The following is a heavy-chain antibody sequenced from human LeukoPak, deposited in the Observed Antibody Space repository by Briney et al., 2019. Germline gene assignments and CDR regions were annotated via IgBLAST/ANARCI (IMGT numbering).Heavy chain of an antibody. J-gene: IGHJ3*02. V-gene: IGHV1-69*13. CDR1: GGTFSSYA. CDR3: ARPRGYSYGYDAFDI. Sequence: GASVKVSCKXSGGTFSSYAISWVRQAPGQGLEWMGMIIPIFGTPNYAQRFQGRITIAADELTITAYMELTSLRSEDTAVYYCARPRGYSYGYDAFDIWGQGTMVTVSS. CDR2: IIPIFGTP. D-gene: IGHD5-18*01.